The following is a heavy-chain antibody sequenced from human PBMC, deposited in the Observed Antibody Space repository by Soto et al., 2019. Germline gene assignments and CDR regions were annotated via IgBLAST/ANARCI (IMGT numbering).Heavy chain of an antibody. CDR1: GFTFSSYG. CDR3: AKRPGYSSGWAFDY. J-gene: IGHJ4*02. V-gene: IGHV3-74*01. CDR2: INSDGSST. D-gene: IGHD6-19*01. Sequence: PGGSLRLSCAASGFTFSSYGMHWVRQAPGKGLVWVSRINSDGSSTSYADSVKGRFTISRDNSKNTLYLQMNSLRAEDTAVYYCAKRPGYSSGWAFDYWGQGTLVTVSS.